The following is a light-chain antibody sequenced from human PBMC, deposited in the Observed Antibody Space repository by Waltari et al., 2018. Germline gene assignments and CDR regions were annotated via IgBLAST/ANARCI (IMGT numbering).Light chain of an antibody. Sequence: DIVMTQSPLSLPVTPGEPASTSFRSSQSLLHSNGYNYLDWYLQKPGQSPQLLIYLGSYRASGVPDRFSGSGSGTDFTLKISRVEAEDVGVYYCMQALQTLTTFGPGTKVDIK. J-gene: IGKJ3*01. V-gene: IGKV2-28*01. CDR2: LGS. CDR3: MQALQTLTT. CDR1: QSLLHSNGYNY.